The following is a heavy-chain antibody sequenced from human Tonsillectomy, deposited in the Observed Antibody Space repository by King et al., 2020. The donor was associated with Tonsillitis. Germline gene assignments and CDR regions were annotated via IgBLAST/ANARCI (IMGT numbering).Heavy chain of an antibody. V-gene: IGHV3-7*01. J-gene: IGHJ4*02. CDR2: IQQHGSEK. CDR1: GFTFSSSW. Sequence: VQLVESGGGLVQPGGSLRLSCAASGFTFSSSWMSWVRQAPGKGLEWVANIQQHGSEKYYVDSVKGRFTLSRDNAKNSLYLQMNSLRAEDTAVYYCARALTSGWSFDYWGQGTLVTVSS. CDR3: ARALTSGWSFDY. D-gene: IGHD3-10*01.